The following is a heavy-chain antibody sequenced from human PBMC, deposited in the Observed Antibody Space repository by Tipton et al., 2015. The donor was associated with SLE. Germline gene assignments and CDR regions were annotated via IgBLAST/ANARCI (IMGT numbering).Heavy chain of an antibody. D-gene: IGHD3-16*01. J-gene: IGHJ4*02. CDR3: AREQVWGADFDY. CDR1: GGSINSSPYY. Sequence: TLSLTCIVSGGSINSSPYYWGWVRQTPGKGLEWLGSISFSGTTYFNPSLKSRVTISRDPSKNQFSLNVSSATAADTAVYYCAREQVWGADFDYWGQGALVTVSS. V-gene: IGHV4-39*07. CDR2: ISFSGTT.